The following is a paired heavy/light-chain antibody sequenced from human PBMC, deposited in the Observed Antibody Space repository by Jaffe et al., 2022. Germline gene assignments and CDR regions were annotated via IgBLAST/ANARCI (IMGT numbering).Heavy chain of an antibody. CDR1: GFTFSSYA. CDR2: ISGSGGST. CDR3: AKESRRYFDWLLSEHYFDY. D-gene: IGHD3-9*01. V-gene: IGHV3-23*01. Sequence: EVQLLESGGGLVQPGGSLRLSCAASGFTFSSYAMSWVRQAPGKGLEWVSAISGSGGSTYYADSVKGRFTISRDNSKNTLYLQMNSLRAEDTAVYYCAKESRRYFDWLLSEHYFDYWGQGTLVTVSS. J-gene: IGHJ4*02.
Light chain of an antibody. Sequence: AIQLTQSPSSLSASVGDRVTITCRASQGISSALAWYQQKPGKAPKLLIYDASSLESGVPSRFSGSGSGTDFTLTISSLQPEDFATYYCQQFNSYPHLYTFGQGTKLEIK. J-gene: IGKJ2*01. CDR3: QQFNSYPHLYT. V-gene: IGKV1-13*02. CDR2: DAS. CDR1: QGISSA.